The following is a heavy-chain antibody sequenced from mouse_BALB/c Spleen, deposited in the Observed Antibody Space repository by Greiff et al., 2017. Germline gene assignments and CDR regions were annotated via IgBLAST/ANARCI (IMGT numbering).Heavy chain of an antibody. V-gene: IGHV5-9-4*01. D-gene: IGHD2-2*01. CDR1: GFTFSSYA. CDR3: ARGGYGYDDAMDY. J-gene: IGHJ4*01. Sequence: EVHLVESGGGLVKPGGSLKLSCAASGFTFSSYAMSWVRQSPEKRLEWVAEISSGGSYTYYPDTVTGRFTISRDNAKNTLYLEMSSLRSEDTAMYYCARGGYGYDDAMDYWGQGTSVTVSS. CDR2: ISSGGSYT.